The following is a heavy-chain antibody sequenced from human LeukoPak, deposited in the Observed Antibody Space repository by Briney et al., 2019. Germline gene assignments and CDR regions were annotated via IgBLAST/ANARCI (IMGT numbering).Heavy chain of an antibody. V-gene: IGHV4-4*08. Sequence: PSETLSLTCTVSGGSISSYYWSWIRQSPGKGLECIGYIHYTGGTYYNPSLKSRVTISVDTSKNQFSLKLSSVTAADTAVYYCARDAITYGGIDYWGQGTLVTVSS. CDR3: ARDAITYGGIDY. CDR1: GGSISSYY. D-gene: IGHD3-16*01. CDR2: IHYTGGT. J-gene: IGHJ4*02.